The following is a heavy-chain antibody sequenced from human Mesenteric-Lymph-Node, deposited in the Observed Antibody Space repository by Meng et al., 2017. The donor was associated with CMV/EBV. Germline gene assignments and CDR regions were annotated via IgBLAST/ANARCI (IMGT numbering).Heavy chain of an antibody. CDR2: INPNSGGT. J-gene: IGHJ4*02. V-gene: IGHV1-2*04. CDR1: GYHFTGYY. Sequence: CKASGYHFTGYYMHWGRQAPGQGLEWMGWINPNSGGTNYAQKFQGWVTMTRDTSISTAYMELSRLRSDDTAVYYCARGGDYGDPAFDYWGQGTLVTVSS. CDR3: ARGGDYGDPAFDY. D-gene: IGHD4-17*01.